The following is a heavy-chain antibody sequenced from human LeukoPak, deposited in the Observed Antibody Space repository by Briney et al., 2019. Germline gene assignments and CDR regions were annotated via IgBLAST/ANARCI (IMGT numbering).Heavy chain of an antibody. CDR1: GFTFSSYG. V-gene: IGHV3-30*18. Sequence: GGSLRLSCAASGFTFSSYGMHWVRQAPGKGLEWVAVISYDGSNKYYADSVKGRFTISRDNSKNTLYLQMNSLRAEDTAVYYCAKVRGRYYDSSGYYSIDYWGQGTLVTVSS. CDR3: AKVRGRYYDSSGYYSIDY. J-gene: IGHJ4*02. D-gene: IGHD3-22*01. CDR2: ISYDGSNK.